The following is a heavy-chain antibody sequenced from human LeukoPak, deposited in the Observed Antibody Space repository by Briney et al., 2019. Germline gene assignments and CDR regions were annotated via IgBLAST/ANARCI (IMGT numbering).Heavy chain of an antibody. CDR2: IRSKAYGGTT. CDR1: GFTFGDYA. D-gene: IGHD3-22*01. CDR3: TSALGYYYDSSGSIRNEDY. V-gene: IGHV3-49*04. J-gene: IGHJ4*02. Sequence: GGSLRLSCTASGFTFGDYAMSWVRHAPGKGLELVGFIRSKAYGGTTEYAASVKGRFTISRDDSKSIAYLQMNSLKTEDTAVYYCTSALGYYYDSSGSIRNEDYWGQGTLVTVSS.